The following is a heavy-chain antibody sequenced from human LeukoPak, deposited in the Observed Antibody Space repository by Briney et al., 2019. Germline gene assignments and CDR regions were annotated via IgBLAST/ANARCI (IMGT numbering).Heavy chain of an antibody. V-gene: IGHV1-2*02. CDR1: GYTFTGYY. Sequence: ASVKVSCKASGYTFTGYYMHWVRQAPGQGLEWMGWINPNSGGTNYAQKFQGRVTMTRDTSISTAYMELSRLRSDDTAVYYCARSLNADYVLPFDCWGQGTLVTVSS. CDR3: ARSLNADYVLPFDC. J-gene: IGHJ4*02. CDR2: INPNSGGT. D-gene: IGHD3-16*01.